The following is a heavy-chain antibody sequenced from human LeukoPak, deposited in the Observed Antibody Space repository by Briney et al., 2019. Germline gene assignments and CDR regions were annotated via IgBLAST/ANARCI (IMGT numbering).Heavy chain of an antibody. J-gene: IGHJ4*02. CDR3: VRDRGYCSGGTCYALWDY. Sequence: GGSLRLSCAASGFTFSSFWMSWVRQAPGKGLEWVAHIKEDGGEKHYVDPVKGRFTISRDNAKNSLYLQMNSLRAEDTAMYYCVRDRGYCSGGTCYALWDYWGQGTLVTVSS. CDR2: IKEDGGEK. V-gene: IGHV3-7*01. CDR1: GFTFSSFW. D-gene: IGHD2-15*01.